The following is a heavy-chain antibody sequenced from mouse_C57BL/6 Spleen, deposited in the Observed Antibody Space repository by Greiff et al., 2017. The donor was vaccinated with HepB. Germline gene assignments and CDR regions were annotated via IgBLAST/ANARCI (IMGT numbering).Heavy chain of an antibody. J-gene: IGHJ3*01. CDR3: ARKDGYDAWFAY. Sequence: VQLQQSGAELARPGASVKLSCKASGYTFTSYGISWVKQRTGQGLEWIGEIYPRSGNTYYNEKFKGKATLTADKSSSTAYIELRSLTSEDSAVYFCARKDGYDAWFAYWGQGTLVTVSA. CDR2: IYPRSGNT. V-gene: IGHV1-81*01. CDR1: GYTFTSYG. D-gene: IGHD2-2*01.